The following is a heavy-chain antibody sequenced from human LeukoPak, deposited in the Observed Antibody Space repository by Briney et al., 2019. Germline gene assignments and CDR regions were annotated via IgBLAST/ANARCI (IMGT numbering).Heavy chain of an antibody. Sequence: PSETLSLTCTVSGGSISSYYWSWIRQPPGKGLEWIGYIYYSGSTNYNPSLKSRVTISVDTSKNQFSLKLSSVTAADTAVYYCASQNSGSYNPRFDYWGQGTLVTVSS. V-gene: IGHV4-59*01. CDR2: IYYSGST. J-gene: IGHJ4*02. CDR3: ASQNSGSYNPRFDY. CDR1: GGSISSYY. D-gene: IGHD1-26*01.